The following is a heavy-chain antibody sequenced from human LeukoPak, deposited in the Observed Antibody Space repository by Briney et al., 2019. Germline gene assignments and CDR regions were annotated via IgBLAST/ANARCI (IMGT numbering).Heavy chain of an antibody. CDR1: GFTFSSYS. CDR2: ISSSSSYI. V-gene: IGHV3-21*04. D-gene: IGHD2-2*01. Sequence: GGSLRLSCAASGFTFSSYSMNWVRQAPGKGLEWVSSISSSSSYIYYADSVKGRFTISRDNSKNTLYLQMNSLRAEDTAVYYCAKDRAGRSTSCFDYWGQGTLVTVSS. J-gene: IGHJ4*02. CDR3: AKDRAGRSTSCFDY.